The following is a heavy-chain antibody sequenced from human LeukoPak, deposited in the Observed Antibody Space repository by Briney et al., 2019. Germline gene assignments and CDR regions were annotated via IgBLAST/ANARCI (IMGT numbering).Heavy chain of an antibody. D-gene: IGHD3-10*01. CDR1: GYTFAGYY. CDR2: INPNSGGT. J-gene: IGHJ4*02. V-gene: IGHV1-2*02. Sequence: ASVRVSCKASGYTFAGYYMHWVRQAPGQGLEWMGWINPNSGGTNYAQKFQGRVTMTRDTSISTAYMELSSLRSDDTAVYYCASLGPMIRGIGQDYWGQGTLVTVSS. CDR3: ASLGPMIRGIGQDY.